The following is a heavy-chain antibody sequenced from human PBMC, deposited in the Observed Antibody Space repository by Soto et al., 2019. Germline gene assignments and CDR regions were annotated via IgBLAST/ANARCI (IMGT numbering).Heavy chain of an antibody. V-gene: IGHV3-64*01. Sequence: EVQLAESGGGLAQPGGSLSLSGAASGFTLGGYAMDWVRQAPGKGLEYVSGISSNGVGTYYANSVQGRFTISRDNSKNTVYLQMGSLRPEDMAVYYCARRARPDFYYMDVWGKGTTVTVSS. CDR2: ISSNGVGT. CDR1: GFTLGGYA. CDR3: ARRARPDFYYMDV. D-gene: IGHD6-6*01. J-gene: IGHJ6*03.